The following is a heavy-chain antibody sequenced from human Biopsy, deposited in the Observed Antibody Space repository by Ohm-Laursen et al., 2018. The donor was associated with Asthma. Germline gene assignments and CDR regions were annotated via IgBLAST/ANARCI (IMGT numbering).Heavy chain of an antibody. Sequence: ASVKVSCKTSGYTFNSAGITWVRQAPGQGPEWMGWISVYNGNTKVAQKLQDRVTMITDTSTSTAYMELRSLRSDDTAVYFCARAVDYSHYYGIDVWSQGTTVTVS. D-gene: IGHD3-10*01. V-gene: IGHV1-18*01. CDR1: GYTFNSAG. CDR3: ARAVDYSHYYGIDV. CDR2: ISVYNGNT. J-gene: IGHJ6*02.